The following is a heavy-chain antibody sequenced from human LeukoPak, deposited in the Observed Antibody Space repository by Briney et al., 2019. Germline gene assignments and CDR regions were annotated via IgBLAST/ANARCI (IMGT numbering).Heavy chain of an antibody. Sequence: ESGPTLVKPTQTLTLTCTFSGFSLRTSGVGVGWIRQPPGTALEWLALISWDDDQRYSPYLKSRLTITKDPSTNQVVLTMTNMDPVDTATYYCAHHAYGDYFDYWGQGTLVTVSS. CDR2: ISWDDDQ. J-gene: IGHJ4*02. CDR1: GFSLRTSGVG. CDR3: AHHAYGDYFDY. D-gene: IGHD4-17*01. V-gene: IGHV2-5*02.